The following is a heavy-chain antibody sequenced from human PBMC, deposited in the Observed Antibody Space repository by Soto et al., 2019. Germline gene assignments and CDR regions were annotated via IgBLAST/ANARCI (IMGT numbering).Heavy chain of an antibody. Sequence: QVQLVQSGAEVKKPGASVKVSCKASGYTFTSYGISWVRQAPGQGLEWMGWSSAYNGNTNYAQKLQGRVTMTTDTSTSTAYMELRSLRSDDTAVYYCARDQQVMITFGGVIAEFDYWGQGTLVTVSS. CDR2: SSAYNGNT. V-gene: IGHV1-18*01. CDR3: ARDQQVMITFGGVIAEFDY. J-gene: IGHJ4*02. CDR1: GYTFTSYG. D-gene: IGHD3-16*02.